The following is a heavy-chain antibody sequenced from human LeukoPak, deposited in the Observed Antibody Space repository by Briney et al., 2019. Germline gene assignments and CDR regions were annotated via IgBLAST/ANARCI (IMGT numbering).Heavy chain of an antibody. Sequence: RSGGSLRLSCAASGFTFDDYGMSWVRQAPGKGLEWVSGINWNGGSTGYADSVKGRFTISRDNARNSLSLQMTSLRAEDTALYYCGKVGGPGSYYNSHFDNWGQGTLVTVSS. V-gene: IGHV3-20*04. J-gene: IGHJ4*02. CDR3: GKVGGPGSYYNSHFDN. CDR1: GFTFDDYG. D-gene: IGHD3-10*01. CDR2: INWNGGST.